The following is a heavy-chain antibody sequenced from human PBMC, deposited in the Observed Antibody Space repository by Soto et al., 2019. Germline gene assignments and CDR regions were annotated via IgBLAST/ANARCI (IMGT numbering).Heavy chain of an antibody. CDR2: SIPIKGTA. D-gene: IGHD2-21*01. CDR3: AKSLVFVDHGYMDV. V-gene: IGHV1-69*08. J-gene: IGHJ6*03. Sequence: QVQLVQSGAEVKKPGSSVKVSCEASGGRFTNYIFTWVRQAPGQGLEWMGRSIPIKGTADYALKFQDRVSMTADKSTNRVHMEMRSLRPDDTPVYYCAKSLVFVDHGYMDVWGKGTTVTVSS. CDR1: GGRFTNYI.